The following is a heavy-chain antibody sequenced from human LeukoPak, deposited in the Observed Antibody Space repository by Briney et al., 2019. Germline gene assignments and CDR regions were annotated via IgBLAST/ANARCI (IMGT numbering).Heavy chain of an antibody. D-gene: IGHD5/OR15-5a*01. Sequence: PGGSLRLSCAASGFTFRIYWMSWVRQAPGKGLDWVANIKQDGSEKYYVDSVRGRFTLSRDNAKNSLYLQMDSLRAEDTAVYYCASSVGGFFDYWGQGNLVTVSS. CDR1: GFTFRIYW. CDR3: ASSVGGFFDY. CDR2: IKQDGSEK. J-gene: IGHJ4*02. V-gene: IGHV3-7*01.